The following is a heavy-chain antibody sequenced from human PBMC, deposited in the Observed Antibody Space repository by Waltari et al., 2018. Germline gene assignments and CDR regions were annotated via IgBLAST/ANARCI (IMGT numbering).Heavy chain of an antibody. Sequence: QVQLVESGGGVVQPGGSLRLSFAAAGFTFSRYGMQRVRQAPGQGLEWVAFIRYDGSNKYYADSVKGRFTISRDNSKNTLYLQMNSLRAEDTAVYYCAKAYYDSSGSSPFDYWGQGTLVTVSS. CDR1: GFTFSRYG. J-gene: IGHJ4*02. V-gene: IGHV3-30*02. D-gene: IGHD3-22*01. CDR2: IRYDGSNK. CDR3: AKAYYDSSGSSPFDY.